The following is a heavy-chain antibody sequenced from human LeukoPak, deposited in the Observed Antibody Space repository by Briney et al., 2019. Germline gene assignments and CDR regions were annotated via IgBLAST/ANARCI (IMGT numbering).Heavy chain of an antibody. J-gene: IGHJ4*02. CDR2: TYNSGNT. CDR3: VHGKQWLAFDS. Sequence: PAETLSLTCCVCGGSIRSYYWSGLRQPTGKGLQWFGNTYNSGNTNYHPSFNGRVTISVDTSKNHFSLKLTSVTAADTAVYYCVHGKQWLAFDSWGQGILVTVSS. V-gene: IGHV4-4*09. D-gene: IGHD6-19*01. CDR1: GGSIRSYY.